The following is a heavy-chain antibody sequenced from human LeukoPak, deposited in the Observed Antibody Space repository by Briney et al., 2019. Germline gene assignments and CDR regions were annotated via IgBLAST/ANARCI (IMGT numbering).Heavy chain of an antibody. Sequence: GASVKVSCKVSGYTLTELSMHWVRQAPGKGLEWMGGFDPEDGETIYAQKFQGRVTTTEDTSTDTAYMELSSLRSEDTAVYYCATAQLRYFDWPDLWGQGTLVTVSS. J-gene: IGHJ4*02. D-gene: IGHD3-9*01. V-gene: IGHV1-24*01. CDR1: GYTLTELS. CDR3: ATAQLRYFDWPDL. CDR2: FDPEDGET.